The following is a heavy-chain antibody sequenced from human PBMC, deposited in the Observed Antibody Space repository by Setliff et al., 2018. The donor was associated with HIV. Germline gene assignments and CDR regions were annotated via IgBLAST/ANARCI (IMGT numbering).Heavy chain of an antibody. CDR3: ARGAPDYYHSGSYYNGINWFDP. Sequence: SETLSLTCAVSGYSISSGYFWGWIRQPPGKGLEWIGSIHHSGTTYYNPSLKSRVTISVDTSKNQFSLKLSSVTAADTAVYFCARGAPDYYHSGSYYNGINWFDPWGQVTLVTVSS. J-gene: IGHJ5*02. CDR1: GYSISSGYF. CDR2: IHHSGTT. D-gene: IGHD3-10*01. V-gene: IGHV4-38-2*01.